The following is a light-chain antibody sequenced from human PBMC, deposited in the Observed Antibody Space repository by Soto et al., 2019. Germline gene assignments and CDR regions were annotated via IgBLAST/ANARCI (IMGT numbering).Light chain of an antibody. Sequence: AIRMTQSPSSFSASTGDRVTITCRASQGISSYLAWYQQKPGKAPKLLIYAASTLQSGVPSRFSGSGSGTDFTLPVSCLQSEDFATYYWQQYDSYPRTFGQGTKVEIK. J-gene: IGKJ1*01. CDR3: QQYDSYPRT. CDR2: AAS. V-gene: IGKV1-8*01. CDR1: QGISSY.